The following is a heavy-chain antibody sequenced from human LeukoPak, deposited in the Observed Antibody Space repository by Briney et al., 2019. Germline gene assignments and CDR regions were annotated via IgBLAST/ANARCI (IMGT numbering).Heavy chain of an antibody. Sequence: HWASVKVSCKASGGTFSSHAIAWVRQAPGQGPEWMGGIIPISGTANYAQKFQGRVTITTDESTSTAYMELSSLTSDDTAVYYCARGLQYQLLKALGYYYMAVWGEGTTVTVSS. CDR2: IIPISGTA. D-gene: IGHD2-2*01. CDR3: ARGLQYQLLKALGYYYMAV. CDR1: GGTFSSHA. J-gene: IGHJ6*03. V-gene: IGHV1-69*05.